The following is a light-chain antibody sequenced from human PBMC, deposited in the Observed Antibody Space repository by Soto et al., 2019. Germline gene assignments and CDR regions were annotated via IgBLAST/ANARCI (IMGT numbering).Light chain of an antibody. CDR2: GAS. J-gene: IGKJ1*01. CDR3: QQYNQWPGT. V-gene: IGKV3-15*01. Sequence: EIVMTQSPATLSVSLGERATLSCRASQSVSSNLAWYQQKPGQAPRLLIYGASTRATGIPARFSGSGSGTEFTLTISSLQSEDFAVYHCQQYNQWPGTFGQGTKVDIK. CDR1: QSVSSN.